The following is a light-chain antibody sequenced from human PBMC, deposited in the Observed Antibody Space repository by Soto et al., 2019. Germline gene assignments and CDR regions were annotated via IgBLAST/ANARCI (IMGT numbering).Light chain of an antibody. Sequence: LTQPRSVSGSPGQSVTISCTGTSSDVGIYNYVSWYQQSPGKAPKLIIYDVTKRPSGVPDRFSGSKSGNTASLTISGLQAEDEADYYCCSYAGSYTMLFGGGTKLTVL. CDR3: CSYAGSYTML. CDR1: SSDVGIYNY. V-gene: IGLV2-11*01. CDR2: DVT. J-gene: IGLJ2*01.